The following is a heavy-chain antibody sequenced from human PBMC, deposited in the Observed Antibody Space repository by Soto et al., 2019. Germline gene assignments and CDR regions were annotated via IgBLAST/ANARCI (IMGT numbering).Heavy chain of an antibody. J-gene: IGHJ4*02. CDR1: GGSISSSSYY. D-gene: IGHD5-18*01. CDR2: IYYSGST. CDR3: ARRYSYGYPQDYYFDY. V-gene: IGHV4-39*01. Sequence: SETLSLTCTVSGGSISSSSYYWGWIRQPPGKGLEWIGSIYYSGSTYYNPSLKSRVTISVDTSKNQFSLKLSSVTAADTAVYYCARRYSYGYPQDYYFDYWGQGTLVTAPQ.